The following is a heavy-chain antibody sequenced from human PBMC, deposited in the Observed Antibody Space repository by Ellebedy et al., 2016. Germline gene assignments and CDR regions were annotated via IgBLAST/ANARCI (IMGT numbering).Heavy chain of an antibody. Sequence: SVKVSXXASAGTFSSYAISWVRQAPGQGLEWMGGIIPIFGTANYAQKFQGRVTITADESTSTAYMELSSLRSEDTAVYYCATGGLRSFNWFDPWGQGTLVTVSS. V-gene: IGHV1-69*13. D-gene: IGHD3-3*01. CDR3: ATGGLRSFNWFDP. CDR2: IIPIFGTA. CDR1: AGTFSSYA. J-gene: IGHJ5*02.